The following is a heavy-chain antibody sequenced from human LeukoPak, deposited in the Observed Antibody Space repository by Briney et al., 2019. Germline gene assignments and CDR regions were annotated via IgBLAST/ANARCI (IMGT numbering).Heavy chain of an antibody. Sequence: GASVKVSCKASGFTFTNSAMQWVRQARGQRLEWLGWIVVGSGNANYAQKFQDRVIITRDMSTSTAYMEVSSLRSEDTAVYYCAADDLTRAYWGQGTLVTVFS. CDR1: GFTFTNSA. V-gene: IGHV1-58*02. CDR2: IVVGSGNA. J-gene: IGHJ4*02. CDR3: AADDLTRAY.